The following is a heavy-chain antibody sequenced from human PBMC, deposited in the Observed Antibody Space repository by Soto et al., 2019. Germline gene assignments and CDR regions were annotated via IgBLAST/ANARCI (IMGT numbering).Heavy chain of an antibody. CDR3: AKDRAYCSTISCDFDF. V-gene: IGHV3-23*01. J-gene: IGHJ4*02. CDR1: GFTFSSYA. D-gene: IGHD2-2*01. CDR2: VSGSGINT. Sequence: EVQVLESGGGLVQPGGSLRLSCAASGFTFSSYAMSWVRQAPGKGLEWISAVSGSGINTYYADSVKGRFTISRDNSRNTLYLQMNRLRDEDTAVYYCAKDRAYCSTISCDFDFWGQGTLVTVSS.